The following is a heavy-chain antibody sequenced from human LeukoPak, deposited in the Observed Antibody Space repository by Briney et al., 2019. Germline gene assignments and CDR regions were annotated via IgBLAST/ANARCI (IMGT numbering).Heavy chain of an antibody. V-gene: IGHV4-61*01. J-gene: IGHJ4*02. CDR3: ARDSTTVTSYYYFDY. D-gene: IGHD4-17*01. Sequence: SETLSLTRTVSGGSVSSGSYYWSWIRQPPGKGLEWIGYIYYSGSTNYNPSLKSRVTISVDTSKNQFSLKLSSVTAADTAVYYCARDSTTVTSYYYFDYWGQGTLVTVSS. CDR2: IYYSGST. CDR1: GGSVSSGSYY.